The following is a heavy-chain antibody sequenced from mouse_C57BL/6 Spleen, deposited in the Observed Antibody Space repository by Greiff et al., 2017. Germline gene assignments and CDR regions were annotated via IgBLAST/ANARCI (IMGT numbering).Heavy chain of an antibody. CDR2: INPSNGGT. J-gene: IGHJ4*01. V-gene: IGHV1-53*01. CDR1: GYTFTSYW. Sequence: QFQLQQPGTELVKPGASVKLSCKASGYTFTSYWMHWVKQRPGQGLEWIGNINPSNGGTNYNEKFKSKATLTVDKSSSTAYMQLSSLTSEDSAVDYCARDLGLRPAMDYWGQGTSVTVSS. CDR3: ARDLGLRPAMDY. D-gene: IGHD2-4*01.